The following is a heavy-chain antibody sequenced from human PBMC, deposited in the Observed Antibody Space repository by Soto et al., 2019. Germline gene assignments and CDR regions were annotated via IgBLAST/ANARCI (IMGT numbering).Heavy chain of an antibody. CDR1: GGTFSSYA. V-gene: IGHV1-69*13. Sequence: ASVKVSCKASGGTFSSYAISWVRQAPGQGLEWMGGIIPIFGTANYAQKFQGRVTITADESTSTAYMELSSLRSEDTAVYYCARVGVFRLFEWALNWFDPWGQGTPVTVSS. J-gene: IGHJ5*02. D-gene: IGHD3-3*01. CDR3: ARVGVFRLFEWALNWFDP. CDR2: IIPIFGTA.